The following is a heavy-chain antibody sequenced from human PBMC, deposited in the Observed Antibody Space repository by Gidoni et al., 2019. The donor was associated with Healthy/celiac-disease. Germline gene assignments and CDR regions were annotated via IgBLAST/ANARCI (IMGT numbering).Heavy chain of an antibody. Sequence: QVQLVQSGAEVKKPGASVKVSCKASGYTFTSSGISWLRQAPGQGLEWMGWISAYNGNTNYAQKLQGRVTMTTDTSTSTAYMELRSLRSDDTAVYYCARGPPYTMVRGVIVHYYGMDVWGQGTTVTVSS. CDR2: ISAYNGNT. V-gene: IGHV1-18*01. CDR3: ARGPPYTMVRGVIVHYYGMDV. D-gene: IGHD3-10*01. J-gene: IGHJ6*02. CDR1: GYTFTSSG.